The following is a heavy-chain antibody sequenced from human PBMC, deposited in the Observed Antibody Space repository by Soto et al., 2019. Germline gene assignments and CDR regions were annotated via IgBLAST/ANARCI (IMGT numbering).Heavy chain of an antibody. D-gene: IGHD5-18*01. Sequence: GASVKVSCKASGGTFSSYAISWVRQAPGQGLEWMGGIIPIFGTANYAQKFQGRVTITADESTSTAYMELSSLRSEDTAVYYCAREDRGYGYGGSGYWGQGTLVTVSS. V-gene: IGHV1-69*13. CDR1: GGTFSSYA. CDR3: AREDRGYGYGGSGY. CDR2: IIPIFGTA. J-gene: IGHJ4*02.